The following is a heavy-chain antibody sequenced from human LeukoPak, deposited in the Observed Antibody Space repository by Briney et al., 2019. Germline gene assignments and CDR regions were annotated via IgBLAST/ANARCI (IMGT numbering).Heavy chain of an antibody. CDR2: INHSGST. J-gene: IGHJ5*02. V-gene: IGHV4-34*01. CDR3: ARGLGYCSGGSCYSFRYNWFDP. Sequence: SETLSLTCAVSGGSFSGYYWSWVRQPPGKGLEWIGEINHSGSTNYNPSPKSRGTISVDSSKNQFSLKLSSVPAADTAVYYCARGLGYCSGGSCYSFRYNWFDPWGQGTLVTVSS. D-gene: IGHD2-15*01. CDR1: GGSFSGYY.